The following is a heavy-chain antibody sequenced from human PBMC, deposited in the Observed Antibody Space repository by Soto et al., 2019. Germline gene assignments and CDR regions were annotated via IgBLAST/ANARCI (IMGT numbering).Heavy chain of an antibody. D-gene: IGHD2-21*01. Sequence: QVQLVQSGAEVKKPGSSVKVSCKASGGTFSSYAISWVRQAPGQGLEWMGGIIPIFGTANYAQKFQGRVTITADESTSTAYMELSSLRSEDTAVYYCARDNPTGVRWCSYYGMDVWGQGTTVTVSS. CDR2: IIPIFGTA. V-gene: IGHV1-69*01. CDR3: ARDNPTGVRWCSYYGMDV. J-gene: IGHJ6*02. CDR1: GGTFSSYA.